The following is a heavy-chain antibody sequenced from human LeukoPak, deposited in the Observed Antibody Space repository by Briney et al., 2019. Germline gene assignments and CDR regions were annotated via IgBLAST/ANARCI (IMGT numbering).Heavy chain of an antibody. V-gene: IGHV3-23*01. CDR3: VKVTHCSGGSCYSQPFDY. D-gene: IGHD2-15*01. CDR1: GFTFSSYA. Sequence: GGSLRLSCAASGFTFSSYAMSWVRQAPGKGLEWVSAISGSGGSTYYADSVKGRFTISRDNSKNTLYLQMSSLRAEDTAVYYCVKVTHCSGGSCYSQPFDYWGQGTLVAVSS. CDR2: ISGSGGST. J-gene: IGHJ4*02.